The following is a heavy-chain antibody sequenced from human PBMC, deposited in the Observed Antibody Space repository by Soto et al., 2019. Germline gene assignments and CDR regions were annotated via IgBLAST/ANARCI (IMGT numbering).Heavy chain of an antibody. J-gene: IGHJ4*02. CDR1: GFTFSSNG. D-gene: IGHD2-15*01. CDR2: ISYDGSNK. Sequence: QVQLVESGGGVVQPGRSLRLSCAASGFTFSSNGMHWVRQAPGKGLEWVAVISYDGSNKYYADSVKGRFTISRDNSKNPLYLQRKSLRAEDTAVYYCAKDLRYCSGGSCYPGRYWGQGTLVTVSS. V-gene: IGHV3-30*18. CDR3: AKDLRYCSGGSCYPGRY.